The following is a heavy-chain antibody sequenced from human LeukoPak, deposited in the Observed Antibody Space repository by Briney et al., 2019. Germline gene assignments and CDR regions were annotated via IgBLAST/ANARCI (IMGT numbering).Heavy chain of an antibody. CDR3: ARDRGGSYFTPYFDY. CDR2: INSAGDNI. J-gene: IGHJ4*02. CDR1: GFTFSDYF. D-gene: IGHD1-26*01. V-gene: IGHV3-11*04. Sequence: GGSLRLSCVASGFTFSDYFMSWIRQAPGKGLEWLSFINSAGDNIYYADSVKGRFTISRDNAKNSLYLQMNSLRAEDTAVYYCARDRGGSYFTPYFDYWGQGTLVTVSS.